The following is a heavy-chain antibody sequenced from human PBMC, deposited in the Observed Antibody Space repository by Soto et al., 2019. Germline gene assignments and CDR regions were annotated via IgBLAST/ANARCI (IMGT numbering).Heavy chain of an antibody. CDR3: ARVPSYLPEDY. J-gene: IGHJ4*02. CDR1: GYTFTSYA. V-gene: IGHV1-3*01. CDR2: INACNGNT. Sequence: ASVKVSCKASGYTFTSYAMHWVRQAPGQRLEWMGWINACNGNTNYSQKFQGRVTITRDTSASTAYMELRSLRSDGTAMYFCARVPSYLPEDYWAQGTLVTFSS.